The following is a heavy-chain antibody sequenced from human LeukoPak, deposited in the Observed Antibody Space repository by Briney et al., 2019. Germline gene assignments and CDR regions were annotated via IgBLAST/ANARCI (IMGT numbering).Heavy chain of an antibody. Sequence: ASVKVSCKASGYTFTSYDINWVRQATGQGPEWMGWMNPNSGNTGYAQKFQGRVTMTRNTSISTAYMELSSLRSEDTAVYYCARAGDSSGSYAFDIWGQGTMVTVSS. V-gene: IGHV1-8*01. D-gene: IGHD3-22*01. CDR1: GYTFTSYD. CDR3: ARAGDSSGSYAFDI. CDR2: MNPNSGNT. J-gene: IGHJ3*02.